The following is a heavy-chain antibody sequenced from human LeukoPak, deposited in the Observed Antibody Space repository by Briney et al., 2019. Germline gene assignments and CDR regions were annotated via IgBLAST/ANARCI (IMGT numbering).Heavy chain of an antibody. CDR1: GFTFSNAW. CDR2: ICYSGST. D-gene: IGHD1-26*01. V-gene: IGHV4-59*12. CDR3: VKDRGSHITDY. J-gene: IGHJ4*02. Sequence: GSLRLSCAASGFTFSNAWMSWVRQPPGKGLEWIGTICYSGSTYYTYNPSLRSRVTISIDTSRNQFSLNLSSVTAADTAVYYCVKDRGSHITDYWGQGTLVTVSS.